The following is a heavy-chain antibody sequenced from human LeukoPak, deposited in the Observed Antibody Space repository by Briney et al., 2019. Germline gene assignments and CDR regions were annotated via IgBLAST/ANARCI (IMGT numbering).Heavy chain of an antibody. J-gene: IGHJ4*02. CDR1: GFTFSSYA. D-gene: IGHD3-22*01. Sequence: GGSLRLSRAASGFTFSSYAMSWVRQAPGKGLEWVSAISGSGGSTYYADSVKGRFTISRDNSKNTLYLQMNSLRAEDTAVYYCAKDIGPITMIVDGRNYFDYWGQGTLVTVSS. CDR2: ISGSGGST. V-gene: IGHV3-23*01. CDR3: AKDIGPITMIVDGRNYFDY.